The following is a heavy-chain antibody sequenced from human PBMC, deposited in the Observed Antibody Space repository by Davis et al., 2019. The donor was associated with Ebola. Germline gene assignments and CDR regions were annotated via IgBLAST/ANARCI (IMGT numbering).Heavy chain of an antibody. CDR2: ISGSGGST. CDR3: AKGLPTVTPSPGGDY. J-gene: IGHJ4*02. V-gene: IGHV3-23*01. CDR1: GFTFRIYT. D-gene: IGHD4-17*01. Sequence: PGGSLRLSCAASGFTFRIYTMHWVRHAPGKGLEWVSAISGSGGSTCYADSVKGRFTISRDNSKNTLYQQMNSLRAEDTAVYYCAKGLPTVTPSPGGDYWGQGTLVTVSS.